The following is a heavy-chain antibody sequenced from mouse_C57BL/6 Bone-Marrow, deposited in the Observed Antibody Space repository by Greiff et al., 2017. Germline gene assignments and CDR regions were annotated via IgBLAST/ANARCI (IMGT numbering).Heavy chain of an antibody. CDR1: GFTFSSYG. V-gene: IGHV5-6*01. Sequence: EVKVVESGGDLVKPGGSLKLSCAASGFTFSSYGMSWVRQTPDTRLEWVATISSGGSYTYYPDSVKGRFTISRDNAKHTLYLQMSSLKSEDTAMYYCARQALRSGDYWGQGTSVTVSS. CDR3: ARQALRSGDY. CDR2: ISSGGSYT. J-gene: IGHJ4*01.